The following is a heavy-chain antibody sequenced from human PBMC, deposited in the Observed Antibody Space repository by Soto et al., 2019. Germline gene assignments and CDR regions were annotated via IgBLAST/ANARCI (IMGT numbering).Heavy chain of an antibody. V-gene: IGHV4-59*01. CDR1: GGSFNNDY. J-gene: IGHJ5*01. CDR3: ARDRYFYDSAGYYRTLDS. CDR2: IFHSGIT. D-gene: IGHD3-22*01. Sequence: SETQSLPCTISGGSFNNDYWTWIRQSPGKGLEWIGYIFHSGITDYNPSVKSRVTISIDKSKNLFSLKLTSVPAADTAVYYCARDRYFYDSAGYYRTLDSWGQG.